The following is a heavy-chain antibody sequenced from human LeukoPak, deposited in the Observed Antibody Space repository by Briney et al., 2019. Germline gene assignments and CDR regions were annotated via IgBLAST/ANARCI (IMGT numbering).Heavy chain of an antibody. V-gene: IGHV4-34*01. CDR1: GESFSGYY. Sequence: SETLSLTCAVYGESFSGYYWSWIRQPPGKGLEWIGEINHSGSTNYNPSLKSRVTISVDTSKNQFSLKLSSVTAADTAVYYCAREGLLWFGELFPYYYYMDVWGKGTTVTISS. J-gene: IGHJ6*03. CDR2: INHSGST. CDR3: AREGLLWFGELFPYYYYMDV. D-gene: IGHD3-10*01.